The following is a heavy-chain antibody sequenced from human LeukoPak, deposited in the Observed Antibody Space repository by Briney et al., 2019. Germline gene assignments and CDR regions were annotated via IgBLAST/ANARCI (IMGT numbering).Heavy chain of an antibody. CDR1: GFTFSSYS. D-gene: IGHD6-13*01. J-gene: IGHJ4*02. CDR3: ARHRAGGIGIDY. V-gene: IGHV3-21*01. CDR2: ISSSSSYI. Sequence: PGGSLRLSCAASGFTFSSYSMNWVRQAPGKGLEWVSSISSSSSYIYYADSVKGRFTISRDNAKNSLYLQMNSLRAEDTAVYYCARHRAGGIGIDYWGQGTLVTVSS.